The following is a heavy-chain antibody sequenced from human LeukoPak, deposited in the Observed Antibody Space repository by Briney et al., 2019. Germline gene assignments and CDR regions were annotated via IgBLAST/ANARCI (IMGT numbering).Heavy chain of an antibody. CDR3: ASAFIAAADY. CDR1: GFTFINYW. D-gene: IGHD6-13*01. CDR2: IKQDGSEK. J-gene: IGHJ4*02. V-gene: IGHV3-7*01. Sequence: GGSLRLSCAASGFTFINYWMSWVRQAPGKGLEWVANIKQDGSEKYYVDSVKGRFTISRDNAKNSLYLQMNSLRAEDTAVYYCASAFIAAADYWGQGTLVTVSS.